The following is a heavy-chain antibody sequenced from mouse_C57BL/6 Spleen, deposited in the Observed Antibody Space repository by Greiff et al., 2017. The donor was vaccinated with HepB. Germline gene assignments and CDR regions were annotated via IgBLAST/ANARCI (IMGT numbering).Heavy chain of an antibody. V-gene: IGHV10-1*01. CDR3: VRHDYYDYDSWFAY. J-gene: IGHJ3*01. D-gene: IGHD2-4*01. Sequence: EVQRVESGGGLVQPKGSLKLSCAASGFSFNTYAMNWVRQAPGKGLEWVARIRSKSNNYATYYADSVKDRFTISRDDSESMLYLQMNNLKTEDTAMYYCVRHDYYDYDSWFAYWGQGTLVTVSA. CDR2: IRSKSNNYAT. CDR1: GFSFNTYA.